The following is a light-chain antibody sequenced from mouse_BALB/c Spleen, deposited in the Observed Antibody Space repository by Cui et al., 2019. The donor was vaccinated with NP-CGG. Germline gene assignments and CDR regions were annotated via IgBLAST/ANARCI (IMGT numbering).Light chain of an antibody. V-gene: IGLV1*01. Sequence: QAVVTQESALTTSPGETVTLPCRPSTGAVTTNNYANGVQEKPDHLFTGLIGDTNNRVPGVPARFSGSLIGDKAALTITGAQTEDEAIYFCALWYSNHWVFGGGTKLTVL. CDR2: DTN. J-gene: IGLJ1*01. CDR1: TGAVTTNNY. CDR3: ALWYSNHWV.